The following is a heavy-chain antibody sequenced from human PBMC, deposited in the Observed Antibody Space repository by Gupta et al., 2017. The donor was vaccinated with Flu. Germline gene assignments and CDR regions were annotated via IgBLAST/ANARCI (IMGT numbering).Heavy chain of an antibody. J-gene: IGHJ4*02. CDR3: ARVGSYYDSFGYYYRFDH. Sequence: MTGVQQATGEGVEVVVIIRADGSEKYYLDSLKGRFYIRRDNDKKALYLKMNSLRPEDTAVYYCARVGSYYDSFGYYYRFDHWGQGTMVTVSS. CDR2: IRADGSEK. D-gene: IGHD3-22*01. V-gene: IGHV3-7*01.